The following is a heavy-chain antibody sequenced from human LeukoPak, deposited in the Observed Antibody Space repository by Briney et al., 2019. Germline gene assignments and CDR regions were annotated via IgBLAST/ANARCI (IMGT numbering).Heavy chain of an antibody. CDR1: GFSSTAYS. J-gene: IGHJ4*02. CDR3: ARRFDS. Sequence: PGRSLRLSCAASGFSSTAYSMNWVRQAPGRGLEWISYIGPGGDIYYADSVTGRFTVSRDIAKNSLYLQMNGLRVEDTAVYYCARRFDSWGQGTLVTVSS. V-gene: IGHV3-48*01. CDR2: IGPGGDI.